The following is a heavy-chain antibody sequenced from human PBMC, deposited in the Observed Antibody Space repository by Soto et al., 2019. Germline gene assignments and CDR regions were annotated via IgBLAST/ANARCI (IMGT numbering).Heavy chain of an antibody. CDR2: IIPILGIA. D-gene: IGHD3-16*01. J-gene: IGHJ3*02. CDR1: GGTFSSYT. V-gene: IGHV1-69*02. CDR3: ARAKGDLDAFDI. Sequence: QVQLVQSGAEVKKPGSSVKVSCKASGGTFSSYTISWVRQAPGQGLEWMGRIIPILGIANYAQKFQGRVTITADKSTSTAYMELSSLRSEDTAVYYCARAKGDLDAFDIWGQGTMVTVSS.